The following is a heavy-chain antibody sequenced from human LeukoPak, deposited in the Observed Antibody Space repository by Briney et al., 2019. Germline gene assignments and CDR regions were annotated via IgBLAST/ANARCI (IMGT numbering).Heavy chain of an antibody. CDR2: IYYSGST. D-gene: IGHD3-10*01. J-gene: IGHJ4*02. CDR1: GGSISSSSYY. Sequence: SETLSLTCTVSGGSISSSSYYWGWIRQPPGKGLEWIGSIYYSGSTYYNPSLKSRVTISVDTSKNQFSLKLSSVTAADTAVYYCARGGLVRGTLYDYWGQGTLVTVSS. CDR3: ARGGLVRGTLYDY. V-gene: IGHV4-39*07.